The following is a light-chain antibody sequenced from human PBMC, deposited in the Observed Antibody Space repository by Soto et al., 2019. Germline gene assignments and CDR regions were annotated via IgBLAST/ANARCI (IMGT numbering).Light chain of an antibody. Sequence: QSPGTLSLSPGERATLSCRASQSVSSSYLAWYQQKPDQAPRLLIYGASSRATGIPDRFSGSGSGTDFTLTISRLEPEDFAVYYCQQYGSSPGTFGQGTKVDI. CDR3: QQYGSSPGT. J-gene: IGKJ1*01. V-gene: IGKV3-20*01. CDR1: QSVSSSY. CDR2: GAS.